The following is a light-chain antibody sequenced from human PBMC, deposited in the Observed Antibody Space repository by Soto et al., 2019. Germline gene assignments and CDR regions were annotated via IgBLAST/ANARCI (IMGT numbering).Light chain of an antibody. CDR3: CSYTSISTVV. CDR1: SSDVGGYNY. V-gene: IGLV2-14*03. J-gene: IGLJ2*01. Sequence: QSALTQPASVSGSPGQSITISCTGTSSDVGGYNYVSWYQQHPGKTPKLMIYNVSNRPSGVSNRFSGSKSGNTASLTISGLQAEDEADYYCCSYTSISTVVFGGGTKVTVL. CDR2: NVS.